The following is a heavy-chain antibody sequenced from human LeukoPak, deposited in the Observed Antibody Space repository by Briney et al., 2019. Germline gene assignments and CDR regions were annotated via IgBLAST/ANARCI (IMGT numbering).Heavy chain of an antibody. J-gene: IGHJ4*02. CDR2: IYTSGST. CDR1: GGSISSSSYY. Sequence: PSETLSLTCTVSGGSISSSSYYWGWIRQPPGKGLEWIGRIYTSGSTNYNPSLKSRVTISVDTSKNQFSLKLSSVTAADTAVYYCARVMYSYGPYFDYWGQGTLVTVSS. V-gene: IGHV4-39*07. D-gene: IGHD5-18*01. CDR3: ARVMYSYGPYFDY.